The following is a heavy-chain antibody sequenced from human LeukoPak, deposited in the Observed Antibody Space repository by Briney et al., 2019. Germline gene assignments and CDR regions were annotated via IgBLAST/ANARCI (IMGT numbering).Heavy chain of an antibody. D-gene: IGHD3-3*01. CDR3: ASWGDFWSGYPFDY. J-gene: IGHJ4*02. Sequence: PSETLSLTCTVSGGSINNYYWSWIRQPAGKGLEWIGRIYTSGSTNYNPSLKSRVTMSVDTSKDQFSLKLSSVTAADTAVYYCASWGDFWSGYPFDYWGQGTLVTVSS. CDR2: IYTSGST. V-gene: IGHV4-4*07. CDR1: GGSINNYY.